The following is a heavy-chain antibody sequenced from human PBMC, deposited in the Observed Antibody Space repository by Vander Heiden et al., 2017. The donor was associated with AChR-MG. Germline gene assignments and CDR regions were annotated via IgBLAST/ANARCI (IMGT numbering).Heavy chain of an antibody. J-gene: IGHJ4*02. CDR1: GFTFSSYA. V-gene: IGHV3-23*01. D-gene: IGHD4-17*01. CDR3: AKYPVDYGDYGFDY. Sequence: EVQLFESGGGLVQPGGSLRLSCAASGFTFSSYAMNWVRQAPGKGLEWVSVSSGSGGSTYYADSVKGRFTISRDNSKNTLYLQMNSLRAEDTAVYYCAKYPVDYGDYGFDYWGEGTLVADSS. CDR2: SSGSGGST.